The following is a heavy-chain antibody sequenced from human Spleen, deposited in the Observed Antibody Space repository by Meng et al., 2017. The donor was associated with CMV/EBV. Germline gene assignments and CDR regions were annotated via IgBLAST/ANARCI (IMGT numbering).Heavy chain of an antibody. CDR2: INRSGSA. D-gene: IGHD2-15*01. V-gene: IGHV4-34*01. CDR1: GRSFSGSY. CDR3: AREFVVAPS. Sequence: SETLSLTCAVSGRSFSGSYWTWVRQPPGKGLEWIGEINRSGSANYNPSLKSRVTISEDMSKNEFSLTLSSVTAADTAVYYCAREFVVAPSGGQGTLVTVSS. J-gene: IGHJ4*02.